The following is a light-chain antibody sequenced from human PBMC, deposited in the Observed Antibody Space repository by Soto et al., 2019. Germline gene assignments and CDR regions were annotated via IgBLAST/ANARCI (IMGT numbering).Light chain of an antibody. CDR2: GTS. CDR3: QRYGSSPLYA. Sequence: EIVLTQSPGTLSLSPGERATFSCRASQSVNSNYLAWYQQRPGLAPRLLIYGTSNRATGIPDRFSGSGSGTGFTLTIRSLEPEDFAVYYCQRYGSSPLYAFGQGTKLEIK. CDR1: QSVNSNY. J-gene: IGKJ2*01. V-gene: IGKV3-20*01.